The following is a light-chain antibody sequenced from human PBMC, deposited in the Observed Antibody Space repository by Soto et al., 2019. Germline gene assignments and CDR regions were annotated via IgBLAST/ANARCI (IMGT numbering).Light chain of an antibody. Sequence: DIQMTQSPSTLSASVGDRVTITCRASQSIRYWVAWYQHKPGKAPKLLIYDASTLESGVPTRFSGSGSGTESTLTISSLHPDDFATYYCQQYNILSTFGQGTKVDIK. J-gene: IGKJ1*01. CDR3: QQYNILST. CDR1: QSIRYW. CDR2: DAS. V-gene: IGKV1-5*01.